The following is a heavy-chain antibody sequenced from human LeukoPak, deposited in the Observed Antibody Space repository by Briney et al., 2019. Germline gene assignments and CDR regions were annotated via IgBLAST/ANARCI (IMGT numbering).Heavy chain of an antibody. Sequence: TGGSLRLSCAASGFTFNIFSMDWVRQTPGKGLEWVSAISGSGGSTYYADSVKGRFTISRDNSKNTLYLQMNSLRAEDTAVYYCARETYSSSWSAKFYYYYYMDVWGKGTTVTVSS. D-gene: IGHD6-13*01. J-gene: IGHJ6*03. V-gene: IGHV3-23*01. CDR1: GFTFNIFS. CDR3: ARETYSSSWSAKFYYYYYMDV. CDR2: ISGSGGST.